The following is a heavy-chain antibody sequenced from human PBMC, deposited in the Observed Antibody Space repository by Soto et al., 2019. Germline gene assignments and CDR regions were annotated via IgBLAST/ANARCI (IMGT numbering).Heavy chain of an antibody. CDR3: ARGRYGDY. CDR2: ISAHNGNT. J-gene: IGHJ4*02. V-gene: IGHV1-18*01. D-gene: IGHD1-1*01. CDR1: GYTFTSYG. Sequence: QVHLVQSGAEVKKPGASVKVSCKASGYTFTSYGITWVRQAPGQGLEWMGWISAHNGNTDYAQKLQGSVLVTSDTSTSTAYMELRSLRSDDTAVYYCARGRYGDYWGQGALVTVSS.